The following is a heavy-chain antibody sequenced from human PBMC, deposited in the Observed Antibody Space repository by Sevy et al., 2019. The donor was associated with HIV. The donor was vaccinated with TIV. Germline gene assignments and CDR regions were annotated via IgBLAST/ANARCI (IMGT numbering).Heavy chain of an antibody. D-gene: IGHD3-3*01. Sequence: GGSLRLSCAASGFTFSSYAMHWVRQAPGKGLEWVAVISYDGSNKYYADSVKGRFTISRDNSKNTLYLQMNSLRAEDTAVYYCARDLRFLEMQYGMDAWGQGTTVTVSS. CDR2: ISYDGSNK. J-gene: IGHJ6*02. CDR1: GFTFSSYA. CDR3: ARDLRFLEMQYGMDA. V-gene: IGHV3-30-3*01.